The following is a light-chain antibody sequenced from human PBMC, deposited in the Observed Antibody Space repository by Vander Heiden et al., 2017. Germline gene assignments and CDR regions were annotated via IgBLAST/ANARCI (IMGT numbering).Light chain of an antibody. Sequence: DLVMTQSPDSLAVSLGERATINCTSSPSVLYSSNNKNYLAWYRQKPGQPPELLIYWASTRESGVPDRFSGSGSGTDFTLTISSLQAEDVAVYYCQQYYTTLTFGQGTRLEIK. J-gene: IGKJ5*01. CDR3: QQYYTTLT. V-gene: IGKV4-1*01. CDR2: WAS. CDR1: PSVLYSSNNKNY.